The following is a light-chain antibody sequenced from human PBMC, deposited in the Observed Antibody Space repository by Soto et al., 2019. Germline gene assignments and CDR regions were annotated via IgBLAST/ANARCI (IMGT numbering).Light chain of an antibody. Sequence: DIPMTQSPSSLSASVGDRVTITCRASQSISTYLNWYQQKPGKAPNLLIYAASSLRSGVPSRFSGSGSGTDFTLTISSLQPEDFATYYCQQSYSTPRTFGQGTRVDIK. CDR3: QQSYSTPRT. CDR1: QSISTY. J-gene: IGKJ1*01. V-gene: IGKV1-39*01. CDR2: AAS.